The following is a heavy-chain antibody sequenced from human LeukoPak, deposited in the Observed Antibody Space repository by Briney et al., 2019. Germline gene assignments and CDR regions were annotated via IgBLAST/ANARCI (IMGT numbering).Heavy chain of an antibody. V-gene: IGHV4-59*01. Sequence: PSETLSLTCTVSGGSISSYYWSWIRQPPGKGLEWIGYIYYSGSTNYNPSLKSRVTISVDTSKNQFSLKLSSVTAADTAVYYCARDPASKAAAGSLDSWGQGTLVTVSS. J-gene: IGHJ4*02. CDR1: GGSISSYY. CDR3: ARDPASKAAAGSLDS. D-gene: IGHD6-13*01. CDR2: IYYSGST.